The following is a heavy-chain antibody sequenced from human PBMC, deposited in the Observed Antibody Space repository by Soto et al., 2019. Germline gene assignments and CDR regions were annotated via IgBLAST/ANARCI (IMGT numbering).Heavy chain of an antibody. CDR3: ARDGGRGSSGWYYYYYGMDV. D-gene: IGHD6-19*01. CDR2: INPNSGGT. CDR1: GYTFTGYY. V-gene: IGHV1-2*04. Sequence: GASVKVSCKASGYTFTGYYMHWVRQAPGQGLEWMGWINPNSGGTNYAQKFQGWVTMTRDTSISTAYMELSRLRSDDTAVYYCARDGGRGSSGWYYYYYGMDVWGQGTTVTVSS. J-gene: IGHJ6*02.